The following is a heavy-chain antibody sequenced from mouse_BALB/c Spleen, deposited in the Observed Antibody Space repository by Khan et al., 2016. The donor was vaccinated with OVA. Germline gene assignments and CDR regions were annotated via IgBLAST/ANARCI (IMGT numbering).Heavy chain of an antibody. CDR2: IWGGGST. D-gene: IGHD2-14*01. V-gene: IGHV2-6-4*01. CDR1: GFSLSRYN. Sequence: QVQLKESGPGLVAPSQSLSITCTVSGFSLSRYNVHWVRQPPGKGLEWLGMIWGGGSTDYNSVLKSRLNINKDNSKSQVFLKMNSLQTDDTARYYGARTYYRYDGYYAMDYWGQGTSVTVSS. CDR3: ARTYYRYDGYYAMDY. J-gene: IGHJ4*01.